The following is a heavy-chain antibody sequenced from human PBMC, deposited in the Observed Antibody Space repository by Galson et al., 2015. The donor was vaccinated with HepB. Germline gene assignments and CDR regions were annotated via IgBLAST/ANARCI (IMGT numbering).Heavy chain of an antibody. V-gene: IGHV5-10-1*01. CDR2: IDPSDSYT. CDR3: ARCRRYSSSPTIFDI. CDR1: GYSFTSYW. Sequence: QSGAEVKKPGESLRISCKGSGYSFTSYWISWVRQMPGKGLEWMGRIDPSDSYTNYSPSFQGHVTISADKSISTAYLQWSSLKASDTAMYYCARCRRYSSSPTIFDIWGQGTMVTVSS. J-gene: IGHJ3*02. D-gene: IGHD6-6*01.